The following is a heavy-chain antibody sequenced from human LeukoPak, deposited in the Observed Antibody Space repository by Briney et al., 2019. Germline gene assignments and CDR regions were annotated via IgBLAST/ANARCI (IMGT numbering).Heavy chain of an antibody. D-gene: IGHD4-17*01. CDR3: VRDLGYGDYDP. V-gene: IGHV3-30*04. Sequence: GGSLRLSCAASGFTFSSYAMHWVRQAPGKGLEWVAVISYDGSNKYYADSVKGRFTISRDNSKNTLYLQMNSLRAEDTAVYYCVRDLGYGDYDPWGQGTLVTVSS. CDR1: GFTFSSYA. CDR2: ISYDGSNK. J-gene: IGHJ5*02.